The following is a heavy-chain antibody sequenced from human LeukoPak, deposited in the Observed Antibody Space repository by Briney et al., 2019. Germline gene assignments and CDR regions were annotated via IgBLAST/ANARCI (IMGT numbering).Heavy chain of an antibody. V-gene: IGHV1-69*13. CDR1: GYTFTSYY. CDR2: IIPIFGTA. J-gene: IGHJ4*02. D-gene: IGHD1-26*01. Sequence: SVKVSCKASGYTFTSYYMHWVRQAPGQGLEWMGGIIPIFGTANYAQKFQGRVTITADESTSTAYMELSSLRSEDAAAYYCARDSGSGNNDYWGQGTLVTVSS. CDR3: ARDSGSGNNDY.